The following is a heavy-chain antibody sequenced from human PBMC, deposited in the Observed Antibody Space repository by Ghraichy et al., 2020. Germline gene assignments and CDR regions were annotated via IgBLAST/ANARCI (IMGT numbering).Heavy chain of an antibody. D-gene: IGHD3-10*01. J-gene: IGHJ4*02. CDR3: ARDSSNYGSGISYFDY. V-gene: IGHV4-31*03. Sequence: LSLTCTVSGGSISSAGYYWSWIRQHPGKGLEWIGYIYYSGSTYYNPSLQSRVTISVDTSKNQFSLKLSSVTAADTAVYYCARDSSNYGSGISYFDYWGQGTLVTVSS. CDR1: GGSISSAGYY. CDR2: IYYSGST.